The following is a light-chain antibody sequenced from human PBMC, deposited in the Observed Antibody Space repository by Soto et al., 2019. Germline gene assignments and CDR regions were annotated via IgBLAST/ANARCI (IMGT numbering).Light chain of an antibody. CDR3: QQRSNWPRT. V-gene: IGKV3-11*01. Sequence: EIVLTQSPATLSLSPRDRATLSCRASQSVSSYLAWYQQKPGQAPRLLIYDASNRATGIPARFSGSGSGTDFTLTISSLEPEDFAVYYCQQRSNWPRTFGQGTKLEIK. CDR2: DAS. J-gene: IGKJ2*01. CDR1: QSVSSY.